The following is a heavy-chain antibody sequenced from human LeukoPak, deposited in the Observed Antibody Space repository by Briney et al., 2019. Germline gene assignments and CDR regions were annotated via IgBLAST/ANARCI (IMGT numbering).Heavy chain of an antibody. CDR3: ARQNPAAAGQGLDY. D-gene: IGHD6-13*01. CDR1: GGSITSFY. CDR2: IYYSGST. J-gene: IGHJ4*02. Sequence: PSETLSLTCTVSGGSITSFYWRWIRQPPGKGLEWIGYIYYSGSTNYNPSLKSRVTISVDTSKNQFSLKLSSVTAADTAVYYCARQNPAAAGQGLDYWGQGALVTVSS. V-gene: IGHV4-59*08.